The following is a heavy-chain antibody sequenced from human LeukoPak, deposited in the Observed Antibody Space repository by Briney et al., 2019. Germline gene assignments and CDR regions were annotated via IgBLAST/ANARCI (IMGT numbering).Heavy chain of an antibody. CDR3: ARGITMVRGVFLYYYYYMDV. CDR1: GYTFTSYD. Sequence: GASVKVSCKASGYTFTSYDINWVRQATGQGLEWMGWMNPNSGNTGYAQKFQGRVTITRNTSINTAYMELSSLRSEDTAVYYCARGITMVRGVFLYYYYYMDVWGKGTTVTVSS. CDR2: MNPNSGNT. V-gene: IGHV1-8*03. J-gene: IGHJ6*03. D-gene: IGHD3-10*01.